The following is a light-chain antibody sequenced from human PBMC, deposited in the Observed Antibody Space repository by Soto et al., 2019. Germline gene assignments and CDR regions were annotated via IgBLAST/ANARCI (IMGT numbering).Light chain of an antibody. J-gene: IGKJ1*01. CDR2: DAS. CDR1: QSVSSY. Sequence: EIVLTQSPATLSLSPGERATLSCRASQSVSSYLAWYQQKPGQAPRLLIYDASNRATGIPARFSGSGSGTDFTLTISSLEPEYFAVYYCQQRSNWLWTFGQGTKWISN. V-gene: IGKV3-11*01. CDR3: QQRSNWLWT.